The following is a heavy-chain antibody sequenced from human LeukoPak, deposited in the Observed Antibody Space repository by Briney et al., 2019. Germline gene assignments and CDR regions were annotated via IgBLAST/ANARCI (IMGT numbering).Heavy chain of an antibody. CDR2: IYSGGST. CDR3: ARVGTGTSGYFDY. J-gene: IGHJ4*02. D-gene: IGHD2-8*01. V-gene: IGHV3-53*01. CDR1: GFIVSSNY. Sequence: GGSLTLSCAASGFIVSSNYMSWVRQAPGKGLEWVSIIYSGGSTYYADSVKGRFTISRENSKNTVYLQMNSLRGEDTAMYYCARVGTGTSGYFDYWGQGALVTVSS.